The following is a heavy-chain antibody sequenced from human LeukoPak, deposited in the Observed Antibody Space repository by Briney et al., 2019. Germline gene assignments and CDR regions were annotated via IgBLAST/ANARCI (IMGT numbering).Heavy chain of an antibody. D-gene: IGHD5-12*01. CDR1: GYTFTGYN. V-gene: IGHV1-8*03. Sequence: ATVKVSCKASGYTFTGYNTNWVRQAPGQGRERMGWMNPKSGNTVYAQQFQGRVTFTRNNSISTAYMELSSLRSEDTAVYYCARGGSGYDYYPDYWGQGTLVTVSS. J-gene: IGHJ4*02. CDR2: MNPKSGNT. CDR3: ARGGSGYDYYPDY.